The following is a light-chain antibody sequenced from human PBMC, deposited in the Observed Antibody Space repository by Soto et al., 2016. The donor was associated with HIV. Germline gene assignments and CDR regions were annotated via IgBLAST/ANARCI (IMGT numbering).Light chain of an antibody. CDR2: KDN. J-gene: IGLJ3*02. Sequence: SYELTQPPSVSVSLGQTARITCSGESFPKQYGYWYQQKAGQAPVLVIYKDNERPSGIPERFAGSSSGTTVTLTISGVQAEDEADYYCQSTDSSGSSWVFGGGTKLTVL. CDR1: SFPKQY. V-gene: IGLV3-25*03. CDR3: QSTDSSGSSWV.